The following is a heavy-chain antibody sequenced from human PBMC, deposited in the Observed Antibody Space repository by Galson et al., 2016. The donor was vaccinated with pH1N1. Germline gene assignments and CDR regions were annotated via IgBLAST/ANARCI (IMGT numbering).Heavy chain of an antibody. CDR1: GLTFSTYW. V-gene: IGHV3-7*01. J-gene: IGHJ6*02. CDR2: INQDGSDK. Sequence: SLRLSCAASGLTFSTYWMNWVRQAPGKGLEWVANINQDGSDKYYVDSVKGRFTISRDNAKNSLYLQMNSLRDEDTALYYCARAAFGQQSLWGQGTTVTVSS. D-gene: IGHD3-16*01. CDR3: ARAAFGQQSL.